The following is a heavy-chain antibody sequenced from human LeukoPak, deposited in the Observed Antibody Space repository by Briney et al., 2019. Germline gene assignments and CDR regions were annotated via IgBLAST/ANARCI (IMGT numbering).Heavy chain of an antibody. CDR2: IGTAGDT. J-gene: IGHJ6*02. Sequence: GGSLRLSCAASGFTFSSYDMHWVRQATGKGLEWVSAIGTAGDTYYPGSVKGRFTISRENAKNSLYLQVNSLRAGDTAVYYCARARSAYGMDVWGQGTTVTVSS. D-gene: IGHD2-2*01. CDR1: GFTFSSYD. V-gene: IGHV3-13*01. CDR3: ARARSAYGMDV.